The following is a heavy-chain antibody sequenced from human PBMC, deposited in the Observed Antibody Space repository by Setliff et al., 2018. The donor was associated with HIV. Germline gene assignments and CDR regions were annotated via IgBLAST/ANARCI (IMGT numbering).Heavy chain of an antibody. CDR1: GGSMDNYY. Sequence: PSETLSLTCIVSGGSMDNYYWNWVRQTPGKGLEWIGYIYESAYSHYTVSLRSRVTISMDTSKNQFSLTLRSVTAADRAVYYCARDTYDVSTGPGAFDIWGQGTMVTVSS. D-gene: IGHD3-9*01. V-gene: IGHV4-59*01. J-gene: IGHJ3*02. CDR3: ARDTYDVSTGPGAFDI. CDR2: IYESAYS.